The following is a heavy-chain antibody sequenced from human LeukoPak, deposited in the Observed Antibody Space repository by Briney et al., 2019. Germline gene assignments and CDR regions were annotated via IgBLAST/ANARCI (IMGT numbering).Heavy chain of an antibody. CDR3: ANHPAYCSSTSCYYRGPFDY. CDR2: ISGSGGST. Sequence: PGGSLRLSCAASGFTFNGSTMNSVRQAPGKGLEWVSAISGSGGSTYYADSVKGRFTISRDNSMNTLYLQMNSLRAEDTAVYYCANHPAYCSSTSCYYRGPFDYWGQGTLVTVSS. CDR1: GFTFNGST. V-gene: IGHV3-23*01. D-gene: IGHD2-2*01. J-gene: IGHJ4*02.